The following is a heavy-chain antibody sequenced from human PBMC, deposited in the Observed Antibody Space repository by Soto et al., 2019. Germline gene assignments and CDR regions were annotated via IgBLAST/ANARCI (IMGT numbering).Heavy chain of an antibody. V-gene: IGHV1-46*01. CDR2: INPSGGST. D-gene: IGHD2-2*01. J-gene: IGHJ6*02. Sequence: ASVKVSCKASGYTFTSYYMHWVRQAPGQGLEWMGIINPSGGSTSYAQKFQGRVTMTRDTSTSTVYMEMSSLRSEDTAVYYCARTPQDIVGVPGGMDVWGQGTTVTVSS. CDR1: GYTFTSYY. CDR3: ARTPQDIVGVPGGMDV.